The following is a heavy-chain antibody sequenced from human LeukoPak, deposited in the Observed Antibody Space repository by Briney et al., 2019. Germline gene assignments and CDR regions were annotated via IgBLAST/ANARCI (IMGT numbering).Heavy chain of an antibody. V-gene: IGHV4-30-2*01. CDR1: GGSISSGGYS. CDR3: ARHLEVWGIVRGFYWFDP. Sequence: SQTLSLTCAVSGGSISSGGYSWSWIRQPPGKGLEWIGYIYHSGSTYYNPSLKSRVTISVDRSKNQFSLKLSSVTAADTAVYYCARHLEVWGIVRGFYWFDPWGQGTLVTVSS. D-gene: IGHD1-26*01. CDR2: IYHSGST. J-gene: IGHJ5*02.